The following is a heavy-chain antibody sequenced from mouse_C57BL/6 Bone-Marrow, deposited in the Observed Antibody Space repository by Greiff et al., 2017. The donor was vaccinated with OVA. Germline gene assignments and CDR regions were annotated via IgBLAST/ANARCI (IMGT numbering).Heavy chain of an antibody. D-gene: IGHD1-1*01. CDR1: GYTFTSYG. Sequence: VQLVESGAELARPGASVKLSCKASGYTFTSYGISWVKQRTGQGLEWIGEIYPRSGNTYYNEKFKGKATLTADKSSSTAYMELRSLTSEDSAVYFCAAYGSTYYYAMDYWGQGTSVTVSS. CDR2: IYPRSGNT. CDR3: AAYGSTYYYAMDY. V-gene: IGHV1-81*01. J-gene: IGHJ4*01.